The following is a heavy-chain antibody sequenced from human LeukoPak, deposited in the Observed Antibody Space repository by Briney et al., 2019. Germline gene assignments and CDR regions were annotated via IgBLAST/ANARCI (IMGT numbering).Heavy chain of an antibody. J-gene: IGHJ4*02. CDR3: ANTATLRAPIDY. CDR2: ISGSGGST. D-gene: IGHD4-17*01. Sequence: QPSETLSLTCSVSGGSISSSSYYWGWVRQAPGKGLEWVSAISGSGGSTYYADSVKGRFTISRDNSKNTLYLQMNSLRAEDTAVYYCANTATLRAPIDYWGQGTLVTVSS. V-gene: IGHV3-23*01. CDR1: GGSISSSSYY.